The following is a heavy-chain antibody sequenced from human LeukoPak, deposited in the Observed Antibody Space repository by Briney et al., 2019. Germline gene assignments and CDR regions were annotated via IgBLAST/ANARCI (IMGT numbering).Heavy chain of an antibody. CDR3: ARDFKSSPAVA. J-gene: IGHJ5*02. CDR2: INSDGSST. D-gene: IGHD4-23*01. V-gene: IGHV3-74*01. CDR1: GFTFSSYW. Sequence: PGRSLRLSCAASGFTFSSYWMHWVRQAPGKGLVWVSRINSDGSSTSYADSVKGRFTISRDNAKNTLYLQMNSLRAEDTAVYYCARDFKSSPAVAWGQGTLVTVSS.